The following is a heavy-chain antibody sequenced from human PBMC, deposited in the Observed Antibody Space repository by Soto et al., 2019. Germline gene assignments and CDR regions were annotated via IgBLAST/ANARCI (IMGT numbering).Heavy chain of an antibody. CDR3: VKIMGGYSYYYGMDV. CDR2: ISSNGGST. D-gene: IGHD5-18*01. J-gene: IGHJ6*02. CDR1: GFTFSSYA. V-gene: IGHV3-64D*06. Sequence: RLGGTLRLSCSSSGFTFSSYAMHWVRQAPGKGLEYVSAISSNGGSTYYADSVKGRFTISRDNSKNTLYLQMSSLRAEDTAGYYCVKIMGGYSYYYGMDVWGQGTTVTVSS.